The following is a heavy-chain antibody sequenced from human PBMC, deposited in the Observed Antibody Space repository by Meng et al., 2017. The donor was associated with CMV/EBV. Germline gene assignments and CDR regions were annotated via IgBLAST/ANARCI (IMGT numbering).Heavy chain of an antibody. D-gene: IGHD1-26*01. CDR2: MYYSGTT. Sequence: CSVSGVSISSTGHYWSWFRQHPGKGLEWIGYMYYSGTTYYSPSLKSRVTISIDTSKNQFSLKLSSVTAADTAVYYCGRLMGATTADFWGQGTLVTVSS. CDR1: GVSISSTGHY. J-gene: IGHJ4*02. V-gene: IGHV4-31*03. CDR3: GRLMGATTADF.